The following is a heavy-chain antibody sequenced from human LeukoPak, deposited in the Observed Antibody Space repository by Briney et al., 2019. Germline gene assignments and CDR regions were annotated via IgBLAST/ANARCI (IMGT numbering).Heavy chain of an antibody. CDR1: GGTFSSYA. V-gene: IGHV1-69*04. Sequence: SVKVSCKASGGTFSSYAISWVRQAPGQGLEWMGRIIPILGITNYAQKFQGRVTITADKSTSTAYMELSSLRSEDTAVYYCAGPWTYYYDSSGYAFDIWGQGTMVTVSS. J-gene: IGHJ3*02. D-gene: IGHD3-22*01. CDR3: AGPWTYYYDSSGYAFDI. CDR2: IIPILGIT.